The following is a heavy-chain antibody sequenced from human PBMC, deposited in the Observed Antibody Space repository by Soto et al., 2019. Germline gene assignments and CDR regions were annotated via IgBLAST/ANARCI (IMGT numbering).Heavy chain of an antibody. V-gene: IGHV4-34*01. CDR3: ARDKITGLFDY. CDR2: IKQSGST. CDR1: GGSFSGYY. D-gene: IGHD2-8*02. Sequence: QVQLQQWGAGLLKPSETLSLTCAVYGGSFSGYYWTWIRQPPGTGLELMGEIKQSGSTNYNPSLKSRVTISVDTSKNQSSLKLTSVTAADSAVYYCARDKITGLFDYWGQGTLVTVSS. J-gene: IGHJ4*02.